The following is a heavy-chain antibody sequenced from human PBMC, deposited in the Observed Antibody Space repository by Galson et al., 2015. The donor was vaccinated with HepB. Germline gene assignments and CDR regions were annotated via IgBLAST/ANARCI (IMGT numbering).Heavy chain of an antibody. CDR3: ARRADMATLTFDI. Sequence: SVKVSCKASGYTFTSYYMNWVRQAPGQGLEWMGIINPRAGSTSYAQKFQGRVTMTRDTSTSTVYMELSSLRSEDTAVYYCARRADMATLTFDIWGQGTMVTVSS. CDR1: GYTFTSYY. CDR2: INPRAGST. V-gene: IGHV1-46*01. D-gene: IGHD5-24*01. J-gene: IGHJ3*02.